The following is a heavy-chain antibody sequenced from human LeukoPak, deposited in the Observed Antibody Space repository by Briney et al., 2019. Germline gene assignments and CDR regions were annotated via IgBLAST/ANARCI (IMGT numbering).Heavy chain of an antibody. D-gene: IGHD6-6*01. CDR3: ARHDGSSSTFVDY. CDR1: GGSISSYY. J-gene: IGHJ4*02. V-gene: IGHV4-59*08. CDR2: IYYSGST. Sequence: SETLSLTCTVSGGSISSYYWSWIRQPPGKGLEWIGYIYYSGSTNYNPSLKSRVTISVDTSKNQSSLKLSSVTAADTAVYYCARHDGSSSTFVDYWGQGTLVTVSS.